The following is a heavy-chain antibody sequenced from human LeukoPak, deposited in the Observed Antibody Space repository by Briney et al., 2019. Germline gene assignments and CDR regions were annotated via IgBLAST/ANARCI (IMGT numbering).Heavy chain of an antibody. CDR1: GGSFSGYY. J-gene: IGHJ5*02. D-gene: IGHD3-3*01. Sequence: PSETLSLTCAVYGGSFSGYYWSWIRQPPGKGLEWIGEINHSGSTNYNPSLKSRVTISVDTSKNQFSLKLSSVPAADSAVYYGARGLSLPGFLEWLAGGYWFDHWGQGTLVTVSS. CDR2: INHSGST. V-gene: IGHV4-34*01. CDR3: ARGLSLPGFLEWLAGGYWFDH.